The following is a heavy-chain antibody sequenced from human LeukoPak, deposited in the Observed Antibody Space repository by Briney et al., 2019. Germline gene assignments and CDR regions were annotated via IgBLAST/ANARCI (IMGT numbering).Heavy chain of an antibody. D-gene: IGHD3-10*01. Sequence: SQTLSLTCTVSGGSLSSGGYYWSWIRQPPGKGLEWVGFIYYTGSTNYNPSLKSRVTISVDTSKNQFSLKLNSVTAADTAVYYCAREDVAGGPGSNHYYYGADVWGQGTTVTVSS. CDR3: AREDVAGGPGSNHYYYGADV. CDR1: GGSLSSGGYY. J-gene: IGHJ6*02. CDR2: IYYTGST. V-gene: IGHV4-61*08.